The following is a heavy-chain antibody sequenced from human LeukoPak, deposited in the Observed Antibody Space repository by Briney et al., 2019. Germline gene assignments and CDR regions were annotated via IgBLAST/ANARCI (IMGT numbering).Heavy chain of an antibody. J-gene: IGHJ4*02. CDR1: GLILSNSW. V-gene: IGHV3-74*01. Sequence: GGSLRLFCVASGLILSNSWMHWVRQAPGKGLVWVSRINSDGTSTTYADSVEGRFTVSRGNAKNTVYLQMNSLRAEDTAVYHCVPSLASRDYWGQGTPVTVSS. D-gene: IGHD3-16*02. CDR3: VPSLASRDY. CDR2: INSDGTST.